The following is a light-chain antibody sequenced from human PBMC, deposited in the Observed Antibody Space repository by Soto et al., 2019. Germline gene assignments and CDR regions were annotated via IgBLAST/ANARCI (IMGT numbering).Light chain of an antibody. CDR2: DAS. Sequence: VMTPSPATLSVSPGGRATLLFRASQSVSSYLAWYQHKPGQAPRLLIYDASNRATGIPARFSGSGSGTDFTLTISSLEPEDFAVYYCQQRSNWITFGQGTRLEI. J-gene: IGKJ5*01. CDR1: QSVSSY. V-gene: IGKV3-11*01. CDR3: QQRSNWIT.